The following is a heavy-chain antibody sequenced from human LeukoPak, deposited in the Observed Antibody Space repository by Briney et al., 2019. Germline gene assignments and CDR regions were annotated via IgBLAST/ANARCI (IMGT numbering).Heavy chain of an antibody. CDR2: INHSGST. CDR3: ARALGALGMLGY. D-gene: IGHD7-27*01. J-gene: IGHJ4*02. V-gene: IGHV4-34*01. CDR1: GGSFSGYY. Sequence: SETLSLTCAVYGGSFSGYYWSWIRQPPGEGLEWIGEINHSGSTNYNPSLKSRVTISVDTSKNQFSLKLSSVTAADTAVYYCARALGALGMLGYWGQGTLVTVSS.